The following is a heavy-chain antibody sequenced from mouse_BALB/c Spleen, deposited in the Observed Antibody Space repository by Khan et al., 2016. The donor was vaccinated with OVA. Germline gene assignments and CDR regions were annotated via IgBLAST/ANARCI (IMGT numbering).Heavy chain of an antibody. Sequence: QVQLKESGPGLVAPSQSLSITCTVSGFSLTSYGVHWVRQPPGKGLEWLGVLWAGGSTNYNSALMSRLSISKDNSKSQVFLKMTSMQTDYTAMYYCARLEDIGGQGTTLTVSS. CDR2: LWAGGST. CDR3: ARLEDI. J-gene: IGHJ2*01. CDR1: GFSLTSYG. D-gene: IGHD1-3*01. V-gene: IGHV2-9*02.